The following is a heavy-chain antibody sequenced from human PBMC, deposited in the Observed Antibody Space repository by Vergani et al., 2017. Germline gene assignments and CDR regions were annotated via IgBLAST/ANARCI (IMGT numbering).Heavy chain of an antibody. V-gene: IGHV1-2*02. J-gene: IGHJ6*02. Sequence: QVQLVQSGAEVKKPGASVKVSCKASGYTFTGYYMHWVRQAPGQGLEWMGWIKPNSGGTNYAQKFQGRVTMTRDTSISTAYMEVSRLRSDDTAVYYCARVGEAVAGPTYYYYGMDVWGQGTTVTVSS. CDR1: GYTFTGYY. CDR3: ARVGEAVAGPTYYYYGMDV. D-gene: IGHD6-19*01. CDR2: IKPNSGGT.